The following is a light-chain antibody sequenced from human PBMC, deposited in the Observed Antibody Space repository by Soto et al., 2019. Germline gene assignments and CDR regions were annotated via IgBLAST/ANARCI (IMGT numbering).Light chain of an antibody. J-gene: IGKJ1*01. V-gene: IGKV3-20*01. CDR2: GAS. Sequence: QRATLSCRPSQSVSSSYLAWYQQKPGQAPRLLIYGASSRATGIPDRFSGSGSGTDFTLTISRLEPEDFAVYYCQQYGSSPPTFGQGTKV. CDR3: QQYGSSPPT. CDR1: QSVSSSY.